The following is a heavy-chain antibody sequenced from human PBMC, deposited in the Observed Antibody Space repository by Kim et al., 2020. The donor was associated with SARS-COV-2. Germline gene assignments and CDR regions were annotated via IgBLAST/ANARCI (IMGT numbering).Heavy chain of an antibody. CDR2: VYYSGST. V-gene: IGHV4-59*08. Sequence: SETLSLTCTVSGSSIASDHWSWIRQPLGKGLEWIGYVYYSGSTNYNPSFKSRVNMFLETSKNQFSLRLRSLTAADTAVYYCSTSHYTSGSRWFDSWGQGT. D-gene: IGHD6-19*01. CDR1: GSSIASDH. J-gene: IGHJ5*01. CDR3: STSHYTSGSRWFDS.